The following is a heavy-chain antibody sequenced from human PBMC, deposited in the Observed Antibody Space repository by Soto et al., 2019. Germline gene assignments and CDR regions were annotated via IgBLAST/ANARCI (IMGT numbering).Heavy chain of an antibody. CDR1: GYTFTSYA. CDR3: ARVVYGDYTWDAFDI. J-gene: IGHJ3*02. V-gene: IGHV1-3*01. Sequence: ASVKVSCKASGYTFTSYAMHWVRQAPGQRLEWIGWINAGNGNTKYSQKFQGRVTITRDTSASTAYMELSSLRSEDTAVYYCARVVYGDYTWDAFDIWGQGTMVTVSS. D-gene: IGHD4-17*01. CDR2: INAGNGNT.